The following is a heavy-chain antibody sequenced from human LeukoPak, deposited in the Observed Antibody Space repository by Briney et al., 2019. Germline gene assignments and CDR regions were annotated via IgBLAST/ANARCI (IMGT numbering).Heavy chain of an antibody. Sequence: PGRSLRLSCAASGFTFSSYAMHWVHQAPGKGLEWVAVISYDGSNKYYADSVKGRFTISRDNSKNTLYLQMNSLRAEDTAVYYCAKDDAFARSSGWYSDYWGQGTLVTVSS. CDR1: GFTFSSYA. D-gene: IGHD6-19*01. CDR3: AKDDAFARSSGWYSDY. V-gene: IGHV3-30-3*01. J-gene: IGHJ4*02. CDR2: ISYDGSNK.